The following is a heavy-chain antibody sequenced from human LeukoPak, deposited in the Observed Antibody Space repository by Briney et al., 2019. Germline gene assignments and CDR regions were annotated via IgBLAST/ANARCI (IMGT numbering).Heavy chain of an antibody. CDR2: IYPGDSDT. V-gene: IGHV5-51*01. D-gene: IGHD3-22*01. J-gene: IGHJ3*02. CDR3: ARAYYYDSSGYDAFDI. CDR1: GYSFSSYW. Sequence: GESLKISCKGSGYSFSSYWLGCVRQMPGKGLEWMGIIYPGDSDTRYSPSFQGQVTISADKSIGTAYLQWSSLKASDTAMYYCARAYYYDSSGYDAFDIWGQGTMVTVSS.